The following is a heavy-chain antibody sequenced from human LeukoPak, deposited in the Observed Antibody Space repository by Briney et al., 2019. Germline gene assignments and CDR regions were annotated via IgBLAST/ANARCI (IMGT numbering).Heavy chain of an antibody. V-gene: IGHV1-69*04. J-gene: IGHJ4*02. CDR3: ARDLVWVWFGELLTDYIDY. D-gene: IGHD3-10*01. CDR2: IIPILGIA. Sequence: SVKVSCKASGGTFSSYAISWVRQAPGQGLEWMGRIIPILGIANYAQKFQGRVTITADKSTSTAYMELSSLRSEDTAVYYCARDLVWVWFGELLTDYIDYWGQGTLVTVSS. CDR1: GGTFSSYA.